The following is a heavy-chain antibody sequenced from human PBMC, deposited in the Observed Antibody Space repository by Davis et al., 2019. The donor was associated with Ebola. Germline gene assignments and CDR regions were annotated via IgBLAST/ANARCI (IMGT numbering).Heavy chain of an antibody. Sequence: GESLKISCAASGFIFRSYVMSWVRQAPGKGLEWVSTFGTSGDTYSADSVKGRFNISRDNSKNTLYLQMNGLRVDDTAIYYCAKDTSNIWFDIWGQGTMVTVSS. CDR3: AKDTSNIWFDI. CDR2: FGTSGDT. V-gene: IGHV3-23*01. J-gene: IGHJ3*02. CDR1: GFIFRSYV. D-gene: IGHD1-26*01.